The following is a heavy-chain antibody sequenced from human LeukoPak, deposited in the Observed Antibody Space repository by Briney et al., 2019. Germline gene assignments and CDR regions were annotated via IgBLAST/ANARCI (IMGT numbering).Heavy chain of an antibody. V-gene: IGHV4-59*01. CDR3: AREAGDDYYYYYGMDV. D-gene: IGHD7-27*01. J-gene: IGHJ6*02. CDR1: GGSISSYY. CDR2: IYYSGST. Sequence: SEPLSLTCTVSGGSISSYYWSWIRQPPGKGLESIGYIYYSGSTNYNPSLKRRVTISVDTSKNQFSLKLSSVTAADTAVYYCAREAGDDYYYYYGMDVWGQGTTVPVSS.